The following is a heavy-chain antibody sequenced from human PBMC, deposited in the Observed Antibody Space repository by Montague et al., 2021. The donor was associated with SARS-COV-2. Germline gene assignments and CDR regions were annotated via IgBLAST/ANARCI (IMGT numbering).Heavy chain of an antibody. J-gene: IGHJ6*02. CDR3: ARHESPAAAGYYYYYAMDV. CDR2: IWSDGSQK. D-gene: IGHD6-13*01. V-gene: IGHV3-33*01. Sequence: SLSLSCAASGFTFSSYGMHWVRQAPGKGLEWVAVIWSDGSQKYYADSVTGRFTTSRDNSKNTLYLQMDSLRAEDTAVYYCARHESPAAAGYYYYYAMDVWGQGTTVTVSS. CDR1: GFTFSSYG.